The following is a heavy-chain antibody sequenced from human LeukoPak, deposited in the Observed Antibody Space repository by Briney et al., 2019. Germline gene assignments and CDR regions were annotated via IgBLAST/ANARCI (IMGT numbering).Heavy chain of an antibody. V-gene: IGHV4-39*07. Sequence: SETLSLTCTVSGGSISTSGSYWGWVRQPPGKGLEWIGIIYYSGSTYYNPSLKSRVTISVDTSKNQFSLKLTSVTAADTAVYYYARISLTGYAPISGYFDYWGQGTLVTVSS. CDR1: GGSISTSGSY. CDR3: ARISLTGYAPISGYFDY. J-gene: IGHJ4*02. D-gene: IGHD3-9*01. CDR2: IYYSGST.